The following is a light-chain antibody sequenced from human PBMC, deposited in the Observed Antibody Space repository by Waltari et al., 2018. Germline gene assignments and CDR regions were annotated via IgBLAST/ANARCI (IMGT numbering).Light chain of an antibody. J-gene: IGKJ1*01. CDR3: QQYHDWPPKT. V-gene: IGKV3-15*01. CDR2: NAS. Sequence: IVMTQSPASLSVSPGERATLSCRASQTVRSNLAWYQQKPCQAPRLLIYNASTRATGVPARFSGSGSGTEFTLSISSLQSEDVAVYCCQQYHDWPPKTFGQGTKVEVK. CDR1: QTVRSN.